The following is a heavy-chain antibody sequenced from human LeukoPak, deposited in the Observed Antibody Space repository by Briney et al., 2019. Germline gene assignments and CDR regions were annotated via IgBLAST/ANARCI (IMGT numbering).Heavy chain of an antibody. V-gene: IGHV4-59*01. CDR2: IYYSGST. CDR1: GGSISSYY. CDR3: APMGGSSYQNY. D-gene: IGHD1-26*01. J-gene: IGHJ4*02. Sequence: SETLSLTCTVSGGSISSYYWSWIRQPPGKGLEWIGYIYYSGSTNYNPSLKSRVTISVDTSKNQFSLKLSSVTAADTAVYYCAPMGGSSYQNYWGQGTLVTVSS.